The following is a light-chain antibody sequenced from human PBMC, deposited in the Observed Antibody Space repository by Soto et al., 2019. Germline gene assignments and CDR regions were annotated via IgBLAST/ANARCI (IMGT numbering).Light chain of an antibody. Sequence: SALTQPPSASGTPGQRVTMSCSGSSFSVGRNYVYWYQQLPGTAPKLLIYANDQRPSGVPDRFSGSKSGTLAPLAISGLRSEDEADYYCAAWDASLRSHVFGTGTKVTVL. CDR3: AAWDASLRSHV. CDR1: SFSVGRNY. CDR2: AND. J-gene: IGLJ1*01. V-gene: IGLV1-47*01.